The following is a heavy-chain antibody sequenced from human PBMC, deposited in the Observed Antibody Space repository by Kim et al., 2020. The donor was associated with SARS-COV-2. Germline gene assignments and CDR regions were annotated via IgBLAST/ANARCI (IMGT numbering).Heavy chain of an antibody. J-gene: IGHJ4*02. CDR2: IYYSGSN. V-gene: IGHV4-59*01. CDR1: GGSISSYY. CDR3: ARDGWFGEFGY. Sequence: SETLSLTCTVSGGSISSYYWSWIRQPPGKGLEWIGYIYYSGSNNYNPSLKSRVTISVDTYKNQFSLKLSSVTAADTAVYYCARDGWFGEFGYWGQGTLVTVSS. D-gene: IGHD3-10*01.